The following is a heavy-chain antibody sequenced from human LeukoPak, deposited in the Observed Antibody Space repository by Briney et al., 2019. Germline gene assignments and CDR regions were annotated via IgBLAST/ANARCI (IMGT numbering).Heavy chain of an antibody. D-gene: IGHD2-15*01. J-gene: IGHJ4*02. CDR2: ISYDGTND. V-gene: IGHV3-30*03. CDR1: EFSFRSYG. Sequence: GRSLRLSCAASEFSFRSYGMNWVRQAPGKGLEWVALISYDGTNDYYVDSVRGRFTASRDNSKNTLSLQMNSLRGEDTALYYCATDGYCSGGNCYAGHFHYWGQGTLVTVSS. CDR3: ATDGYCSGGNCYAGHFHY.